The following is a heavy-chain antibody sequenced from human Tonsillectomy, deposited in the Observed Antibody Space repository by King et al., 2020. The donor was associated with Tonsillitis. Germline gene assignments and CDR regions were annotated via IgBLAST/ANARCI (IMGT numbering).Heavy chain of an antibody. CDR1: GYSFTSYW. J-gene: IGHJ4*02. D-gene: IGHD4-17*01. V-gene: IGHV5-51*03. CDR2: IYPSDSDT. CDR3: ARLLDTVTPVDS. Sequence: VQLVESGTEVKKPGESLKISCTGSGYSFTSYWIGWVRQMPGNGLEWMGIIYPSDSDTRYSPSFHGPVTISADKSISTAYLQWSSLKASDTAMYFCARLLDTVTPVDSWGPGTLVTVSS.